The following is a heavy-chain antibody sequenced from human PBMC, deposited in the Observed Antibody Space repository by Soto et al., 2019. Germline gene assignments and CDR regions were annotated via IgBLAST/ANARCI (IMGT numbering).Heavy chain of an antibody. CDR2: ISISRSYI. D-gene: IGHD3-22*01. J-gene: IGHJ6*02. CDR1: GVTFTTYS. Sequence: GGSLRPSAPSSGVTFTTYSISCVRQAPGKGLGWGSSISISRSYIYYAHSVNGRFTISRDNAKTSLHLQMNSLSAEDPAVYSCARSAGCGYSWPSSSYGMAVWGQGTMVTVSS. V-gene: IGHV3-21*01. CDR3: ARSAGCGYSWPSSSYGMAV.